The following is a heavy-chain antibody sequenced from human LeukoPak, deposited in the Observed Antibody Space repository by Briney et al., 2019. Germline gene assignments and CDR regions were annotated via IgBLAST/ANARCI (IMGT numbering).Heavy chain of an antibody. J-gene: IGHJ3*02. CDR2: IKSKTDGGTT. CDR3: ARGGLHHGFDI. V-gene: IGHV3-15*05. CDR1: GFTFSNAW. D-gene: IGHD2-15*01. Sequence: GGSLRLSCAASGFTFSNAWMSWVRQAPGKGLEWVGRIKSKTDGGTTDYAAPVKGRFTISRDNAKNTVSLQMNSLRDDDTAVYYCARGGLHHGFDIWGQGTMVTVSS.